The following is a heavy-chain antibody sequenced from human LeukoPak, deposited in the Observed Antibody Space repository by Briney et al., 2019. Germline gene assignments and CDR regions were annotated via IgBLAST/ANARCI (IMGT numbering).Heavy chain of an antibody. J-gene: IGHJ4*02. CDR1: GFTVSSNY. V-gene: IGHV3-74*01. D-gene: IGHD1-26*01. CDR3: ARESAMGATTGDY. CDR2: INTDGSSI. Sequence: GGSLRLSCAASGFTVSSNYMSWVRQAPGKGLVWVSRINTDGSSISYADSVKGRFTISRDNGKDTLYLQMNSLRGEDTAMYYCARESAMGATTGDYWGQGTLVTVSS.